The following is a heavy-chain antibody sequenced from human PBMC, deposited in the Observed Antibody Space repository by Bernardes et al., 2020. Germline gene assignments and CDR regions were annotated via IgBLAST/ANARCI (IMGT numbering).Heavy chain of an antibody. D-gene: IGHD3-3*01. V-gene: IGHV3-23*01. Sequence: GGSLRLSCAASGFTFSSYAMSWVRQAPGKGLEWVSAISGSGGSTYYADSVKGRFTISRDNSKNTLYLQMNSLRAEDTAVYYCAKRRYSGFLEWLLFFDYWGQGTLVTVSS. CDR1: GFTFSSYA. CDR2: ISGSGGST. CDR3: AKRRYSGFLEWLLFFDY. J-gene: IGHJ4*02.